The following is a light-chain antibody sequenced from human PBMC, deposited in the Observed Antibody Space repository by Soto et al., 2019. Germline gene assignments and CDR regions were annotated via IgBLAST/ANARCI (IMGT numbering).Light chain of an antibody. CDR1: QVISSY. CDR3: QQYYSYPIT. CDR2: AAS. Sequence: AIRMTQSPSSLSASTGDRVTITCRASQVISSYLAWYQQKPGKAPKLLIYAASTLQRWVPSRFSGSGAGTDFTLTISCLQSEDFATYYCQQYYSYPITFGQGTRLEIK. J-gene: IGKJ5*01. V-gene: IGKV1-8*01.